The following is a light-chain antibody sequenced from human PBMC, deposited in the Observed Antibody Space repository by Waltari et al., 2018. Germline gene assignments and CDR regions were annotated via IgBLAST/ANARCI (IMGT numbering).Light chain of an antibody. Sequence: EIVMTQSPATLSVSPGERATLSCRASQSVSNHLAWYQQKPGQAPSLLIHGASTRATGIPARFSGSGSGTESTLTISSLQSEDFAVYYCQQYNNWPPTTFGQGTRLEIK. V-gene: IGKV3-15*01. CDR2: GAS. CDR3: QQYNNWPPTT. J-gene: IGKJ5*01. CDR1: QSVSNH.